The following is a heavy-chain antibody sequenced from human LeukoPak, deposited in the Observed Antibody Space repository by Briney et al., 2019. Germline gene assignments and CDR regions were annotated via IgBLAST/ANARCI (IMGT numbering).Heavy chain of an antibody. D-gene: IGHD2-8*01. CDR2: IIPIFGTA. CDR1: GGTFSSYA. J-gene: IGHJ6*02. Sequence: SVTVSCKASGGTFSSYAISWVRQAPGQGLEWMGGIIPIFGTANYAQKFQGRVTITADESTSTAYMELSSLRSEDTAVYYCAREALRLGYCTNGVCYGGGYYYYGMDVWGQGTTVTVSS. CDR3: AREALRLGYCTNGVCYGGGYYYYGMDV. V-gene: IGHV1-69*13.